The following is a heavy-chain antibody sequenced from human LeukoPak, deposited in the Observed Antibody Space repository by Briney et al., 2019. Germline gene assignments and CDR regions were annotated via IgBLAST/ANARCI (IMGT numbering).Heavy chain of an antibody. Sequence: GGSLRLSCAASGFTFSSYGMHWARQAPGKGLEWVAVISYDGSNKYYADSVKGRFTISRDNSKNTLYLQMNSLRAEDTAVYYCAKDQTSSSSWYWDDYYYYGMDVWGQGTTVTVSS. D-gene: IGHD6-13*01. V-gene: IGHV3-30*18. J-gene: IGHJ6*02. CDR2: ISYDGSNK. CDR3: AKDQTSSSSWYWDDYYYYGMDV. CDR1: GFTFSSYG.